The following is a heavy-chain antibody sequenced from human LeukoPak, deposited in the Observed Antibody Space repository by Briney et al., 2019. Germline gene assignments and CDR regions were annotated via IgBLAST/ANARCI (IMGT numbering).Heavy chain of an antibody. CDR2: ISSSSSYI. J-gene: IGHJ4*02. D-gene: IGHD4-17*01. CDR1: GFTFSSYS. Sequence: PGGSLRLSCAASGFTFSSYSMNWVRQAPGKGLEWVSSISSSSSYIYYADSVKGRFTISRDNAKNSLYLQMNSLRAEDTALYYCARDLGRYGDYFFDFWGQGTLVTVSS. CDR3: ARDLGRYGDYFFDF. V-gene: IGHV3-21*01.